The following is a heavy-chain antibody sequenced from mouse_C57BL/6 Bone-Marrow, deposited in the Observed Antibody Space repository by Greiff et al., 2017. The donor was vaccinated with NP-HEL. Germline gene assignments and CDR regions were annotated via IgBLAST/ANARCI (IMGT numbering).Heavy chain of an antibody. D-gene: IGHD4-1*01. CDR1: GFSLTSYC. Sequence: QVQLQQSGPGLVQPSQSLSITCTVSGFSLTSYCVHWVRQSPGKGLEWLGVIWSGGSTAYNAAFISSLSIRKDNSTSQVLFKMNSLQDDATAIYYCARNGNWGFAYWGQGTLVTVSA. J-gene: IGHJ3*01. V-gene: IGHV2-2*01. CDR3: ARNGNWGFAY. CDR2: IWSGGST.